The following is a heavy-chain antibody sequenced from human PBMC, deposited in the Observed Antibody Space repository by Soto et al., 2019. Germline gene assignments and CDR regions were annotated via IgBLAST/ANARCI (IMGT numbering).Heavy chain of an antibody. D-gene: IGHD5-12*01. V-gene: IGHV1-69*01. CDR1: GGTFSSYA. CDR2: IIPIFGTA. J-gene: IGHJ6*02. CDR3: ARDQSLYDLGYV. Sequence: QVQLVQSGAEVKKPGSSVKVSCKASGGTFSSYAISWVRQAPGQGLEWMGGIIPIFGTANYAKKFQGIVTSTEDESTSTAYMEMSSLRSEDTAVYYGARDQSLYDLGYVWGQGTTVTVSS.